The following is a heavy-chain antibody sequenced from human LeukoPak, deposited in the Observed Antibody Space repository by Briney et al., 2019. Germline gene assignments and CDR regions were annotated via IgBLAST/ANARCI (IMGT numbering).Heavy chain of an antibody. J-gene: IGHJ3*02. V-gene: IGHV3-74*01. CDR2: INSDGSST. CDR1: GFTFSSYW. CDR3: ASYYDSSGYFAFDI. Sequence: GGSLRLSCAASGFTFSSYWMHWVRQAPGKGLVWVSRINSDGSSTSYADSVKGRFTISRDNAKNTLYLQMNSLRAEDTAVYYCASYYDSSGYFAFDIWGQGTMVTVSS. D-gene: IGHD3-22*01.